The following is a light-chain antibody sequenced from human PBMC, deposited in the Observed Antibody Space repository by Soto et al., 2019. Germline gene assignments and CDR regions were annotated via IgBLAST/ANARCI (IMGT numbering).Light chain of an antibody. CDR3: QKRSNWPLN. J-gene: IGKJ4*01. Sequence: EFVLTQSPGTLSLSPVERATLSCRASQRVSSSSLAWYQHKPGQAPRLLIYDASNRATGIPARFSGSGSGTDFTLTISSLEPEDFAVYYCQKRSNWPLNCGGGTKGDIK. CDR1: QRVSSSS. CDR2: DAS. V-gene: IGKV3D-20*02.